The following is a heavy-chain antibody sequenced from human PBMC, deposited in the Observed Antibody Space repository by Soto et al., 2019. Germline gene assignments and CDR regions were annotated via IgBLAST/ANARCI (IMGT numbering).Heavy chain of an antibody. CDR1: GYSFTSHG. CDR3: AKEGNTVTNNAYFDS. V-gene: IGHV1-18*01. CDR2: ISVFNGNT. D-gene: IGHD4-17*01. J-gene: IGHJ4*02. Sequence: GASVKVSCKGSGYSFTSHGISWVRKAPGQGLEWMGWISVFNGNTNYADNLQGRVTLTTDTSTNTAYMELRSLTSDDTAVYYCAKEGNTVTNNAYFDSWGQGTLVTVSS.